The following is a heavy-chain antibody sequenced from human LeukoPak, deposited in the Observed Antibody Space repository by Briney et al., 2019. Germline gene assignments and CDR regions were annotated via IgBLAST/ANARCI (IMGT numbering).Heavy chain of an antibody. CDR2: ISWNSGSI. Sequence: GGSLRLSCAASGFTFDDYAMHWVRQAPGKGLEWVSGISWNSGSIGYADSVKGRFTISRDNSKNTLVLQLDNLRVDDTAVHYCAKGRGKDGQNLFDYWGQGTLITVSS. CDR1: GFTFDDYA. CDR3: AKGRGKDGQNLFDY. J-gene: IGHJ4*02. V-gene: IGHV3-9*01. D-gene: IGHD5-24*01.